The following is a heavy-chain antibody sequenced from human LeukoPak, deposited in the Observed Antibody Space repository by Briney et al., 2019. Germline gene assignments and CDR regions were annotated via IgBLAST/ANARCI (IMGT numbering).Heavy chain of an antibody. Sequence: ASLKVSCKASGYSFTSYYIHWVRQATGQGLEYMGIIRPSGSTAYAQNYAQKFQGRVTMTRDTSTSAVYMELSSLRSEDTAVYYCAREGPETYYFDFWGQGTLVTVSS. V-gene: IGHV1-46*01. J-gene: IGHJ4*02. CDR3: AREGPETYYFDF. CDR2: IRPSGSTAYA. CDR1: GYSFTSYY. D-gene: IGHD5-24*01.